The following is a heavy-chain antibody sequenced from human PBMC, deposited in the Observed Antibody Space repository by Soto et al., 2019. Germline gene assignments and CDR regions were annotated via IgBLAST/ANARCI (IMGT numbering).Heavy chain of an antibody. CDR1: GGSISSGGYS. D-gene: IGHD6-6*01. Sequence: PSETLSLTCAVPGGSISSGGYSWRWIRQPPGKGLEWTGYIYHSGSTYYNPSLKSRVTISVDRSKNQFSLKLSSVTAADTAVYYCAREYSSSSANWFDPWGQGTLVTVSS. CDR2: IYHSGST. CDR3: AREYSSSSANWFDP. J-gene: IGHJ5*02. V-gene: IGHV4-30-2*01.